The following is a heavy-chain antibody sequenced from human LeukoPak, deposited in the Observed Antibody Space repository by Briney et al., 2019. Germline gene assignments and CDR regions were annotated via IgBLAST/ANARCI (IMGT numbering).Heavy chain of an antibody. CDR3: ARGQDTTLVKGTYYYYYGLDV. D-gene: IGHD5-18*01. CDR2: IYNSGST. Sequence: SETPSLTCAVYGGSFSGYYWSWIRQHPGKGLEWIGYIYNSGSTYYNPSLKSRVTISVDTSKNQFSLKLSSVTAADTAVYYCARGQDTTLVKGTYYYYYGLDVWGQGTTVTVSS. CDR1: GGSFSGYY. V-gene: IGHV4-31*11. J-gene: IGHJ6*02.